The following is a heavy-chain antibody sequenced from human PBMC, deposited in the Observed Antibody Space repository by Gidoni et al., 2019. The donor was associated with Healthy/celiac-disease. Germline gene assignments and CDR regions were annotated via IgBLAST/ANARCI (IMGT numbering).Heavy chain of an antibody. J-gene: IGHJ4*02. V-gene: IGHV3-21*01. CDR2: ISSSSSYI. CDR3: ARGGATHDY. CDR1: GFTFSRYS. Sequence: EVQLVESGGGLVKHGGSLRLSCAASGFTFSRYSMNWVRQAPGKGLGWVSSISSSSSYIYYADSVKGRFTISRDNAKNSLYLQMNSLRAEDTAVYYCARGGATHDYWGQGTLVTVSS.